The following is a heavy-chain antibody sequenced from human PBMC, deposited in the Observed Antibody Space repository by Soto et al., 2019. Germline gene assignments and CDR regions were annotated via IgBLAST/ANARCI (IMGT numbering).Heavy chain of an antibody. V-gene: IGHV1-18*01. J-gene: IGHJ5*02. CDR3: ASHRIAAAVKYNWFDP. CDR2: ISAYNGNT. CDR1: GYTFTSYG. Sequence: QVQLMQSGAEVKKPGASVKVSCKASGYTFTSYGISWVRQAPGQGLEWMGWISAYNGNTNYAQKLQGRDTMTTENSTSTVYIELRSLRADDTAVYYCASHRIAAAVKYNWFDPWGQGTLFTVSS. D-gene: IGHD6-13*01.